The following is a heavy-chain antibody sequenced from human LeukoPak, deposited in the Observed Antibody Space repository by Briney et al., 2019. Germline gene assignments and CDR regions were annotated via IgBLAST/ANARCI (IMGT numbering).Heavy chain of an antibody. V-gene: IGHV1-2*02. D-gene: IGHD6-13*01. CDR3: ARNPWSVAAATNWFDP. CDR1: GYTFTCYY. J-gene: IGHJ5*02. CDR2: INPNSGGT. Sequence: GASVKVSCKASGYTFTCYYMHWVRQAPGQGLEWMGWINPNSGGTNYAQKFQGRVTMTRDTSISTAYMELSRLRSDDTAVYYCARNPWSVAAATNWFDPWGQGTLVTVSS.